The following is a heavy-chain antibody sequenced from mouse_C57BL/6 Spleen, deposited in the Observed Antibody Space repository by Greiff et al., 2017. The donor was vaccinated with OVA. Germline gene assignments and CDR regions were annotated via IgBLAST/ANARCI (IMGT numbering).Heavy chain of an antibody. CDR1: GYTFTSYW. CDR3: ARGTTMVTKKGFAY. J-gene: IGHJ3*01. V-gene: IGHV1-55*01. CDR2: IYPGSGST. D-gene: IGHD2-2*01. Sequence: QVQLQQPGAELVKPGASVKMSCKASGYTFTSYWITWVKQRPGQGLEWIGDIYPGSGSTNYNEKLKSKATLTVVTAASTAYMQRSSLTSEDSAVYYCARGTTMVTKKGFAYWGQGTLVTVSA.